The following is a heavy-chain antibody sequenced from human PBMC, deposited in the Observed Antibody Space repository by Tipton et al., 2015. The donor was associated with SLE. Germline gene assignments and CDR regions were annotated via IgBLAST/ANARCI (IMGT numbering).Heavy chain of an antibody. CDR1: GGSISSGDYY. CDR2: INHSGST. J-gene: IGHJ6*03. CDR3: ARAVRDLYYYYYLDV. D-gene: IGHD3-10*01. Sequence: TLSLTCTVSGGSISSGDYYWSWIRQPPGKGLEWIGEINHSGSTNYNPSLKSRVTISVDTSKNQFSLDLTSVTAADTAVYYCARAVRDLYYYYYLDVWGKGTTVTVSS. V-gene: IGHV4-61*08.